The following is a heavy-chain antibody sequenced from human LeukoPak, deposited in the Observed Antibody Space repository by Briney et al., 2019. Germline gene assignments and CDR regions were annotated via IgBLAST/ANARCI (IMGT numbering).Heavy chain of an antibody. D-gene: IGHD5-24*01. CDR1: GGSFSGYY. Sequence: ASETLSLTCAVYGGSFSGYYWSWIRQPPGKGLEWIGEINHSGSTNYNPSLKSRVTISVDTSKNQFSLKLSSVTAADTAVYYCARDGDGYSEDPTLSDYWGQGTLVTVSS. J-gene: IGHJ4*02. V-gene: IGHV4-34*01. CDR2: INHSGST. CDR3: ARDGDGYSEDPTLSDY.